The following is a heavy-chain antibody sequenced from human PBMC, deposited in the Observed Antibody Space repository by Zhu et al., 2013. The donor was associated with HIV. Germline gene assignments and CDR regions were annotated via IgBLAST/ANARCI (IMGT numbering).Heavy chain of an antibody. CDR1: GYTFNNFG. D-gene: IGHD3-9*01. CDR3: ARTKMFTGYWSDY. CDR2: ISAYSGNT. V-gene: IGHV1-18*01. Sequence: QVQLLQSGVEVRRPGASVKVSCKASGYTFNNFGITWVRQAPGQGLEWMGWISAYSGNTNYAQKFQGRVTMTTDTSTSTGYMELRSLRSDDTAVYYCARTKMFTGYWSDYWGQGTLVTVSS. J-gene: IGHJ4*02.